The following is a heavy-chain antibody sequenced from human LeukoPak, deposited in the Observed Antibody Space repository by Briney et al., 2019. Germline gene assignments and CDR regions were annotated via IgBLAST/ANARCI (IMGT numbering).Heavy chain of an antibody. J-gene: IGHJ6*02. CDR2: IIPIFGTA. CDR3: ARGANIDFWSGYLSPPNYYYYGMDV. CDR1: GGTFSSYA. Sequence: ASVKVSCKASGGTFSSYAISWVRQALGQGLEWMGGIIPIFGTANYAQKFQGRVTITADESTSTAYMELSSLRSEDTAVYYCARGANIDFWSGYLSPPNYYYYGMDVWGQGATVTVSS. D-gene: IGHD3-3*01. V-gene: IGHV1-69*13.